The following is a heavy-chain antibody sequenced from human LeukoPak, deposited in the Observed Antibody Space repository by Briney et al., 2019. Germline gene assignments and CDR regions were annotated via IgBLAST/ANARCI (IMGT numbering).Heavy chain of an antibody. CDR1: GFTFSSYA. CDR2: ISGSGGST. Sequence: GGSLRLSCAASGFTFSSYAMSWVRQAPGKGLEWVSAISGSGGSTYHADSVKGRFTISRDNPKNTLYLQMNSLRAEDTAVYYCAKDRTLSSPYYDFWSGYYKDYYFDYWGQGTLVTVSS. V-gene: IGHV3-23*01. D-gene: IGHD3-3*01. J-gene: IGHJ4*02. CDR3: AKDRTLSSPYYDFWSGYYKDYYFDY.